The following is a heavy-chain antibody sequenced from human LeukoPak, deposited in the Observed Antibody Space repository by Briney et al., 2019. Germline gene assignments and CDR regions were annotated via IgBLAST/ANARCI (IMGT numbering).Heavy chain of an antibody. CDR1: GYTFTSYY. D-gene: IGHD6-19*01. J-gene: IGHJ4*02. V-gene: IGHV1-46*01. Sequence: ASVKVSCKASGYTFTSYYMHWVRQAPGQGLEWMGIINPSGGSTSYAQKFQGRVTMTRDTSTSTVYMEPSSLRSEDTAVYYCARGTRSNGWYLPFDYWGQGTLVTVSS. CDR3: ARGTRSNGWYLPFDY. CDR2: INPSGGST.